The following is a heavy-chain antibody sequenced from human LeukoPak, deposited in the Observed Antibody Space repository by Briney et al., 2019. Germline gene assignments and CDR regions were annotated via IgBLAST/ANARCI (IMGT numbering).Heavy chain of an antibody. Sequence: GGSLRLSCAASGFTFSNYGMHWVRQAPGKGLEWVAFIRYDGTNKYYADSVKGRFTISRDSSKNTLYLQMNSLRAEDTAVYYCAKATGGDCRPGDYWGQGTLVTVSS. D-gene: IGHD2-21*02. CDR1: GFTFSNYG. CDR3: AKATGGDCRPGDY. V-gene: IGHV3-30*02. CDR2: IRYDGTNK. J-gene: IGHJ4*02.